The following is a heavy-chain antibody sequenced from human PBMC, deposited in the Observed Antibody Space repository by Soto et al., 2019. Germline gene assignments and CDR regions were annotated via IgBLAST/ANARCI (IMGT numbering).Heavy chain of an antibody. CDR1: GGSISSGGYY. V-gene: IGHV4-31*03. CDR3: ARVPLVNHLFYFDL. D-gene: IGHD6-13*01. CDR2: IYYSGST. J-gene: IGHJ2*01. Sequence: QVQLQESGPGLVKPSQTLSLTCTVSGGSISSGGYYWSWIRQHPGKGLEWIGYIYYSGSTYYNPSLKRRVTISVGTSKNHVSLKLSSVTAADTAVYYCARVPLVNHLFYFDLWGRGTLVTVPS.